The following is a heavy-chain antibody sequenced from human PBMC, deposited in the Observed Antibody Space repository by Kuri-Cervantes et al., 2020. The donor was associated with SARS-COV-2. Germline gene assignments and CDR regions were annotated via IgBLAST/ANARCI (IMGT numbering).Heavy chain of an antibody. CDR3: AKNLHSFSFSVGIGAFDI. CDR2: ISWDSGST. Sequence: GESLEISCAASGFTFDDYTMHWVRQAPGKGLEWVSLISWDSGSTYYAESVTGRFTISSDNSNNSLYLQMNSLRTEDTALYYCAKNLHSFSFSVGIGAFDIWGQGTMVTVSS. J-gene: IGHJ3*02. CDR1: GFTFDDYT. V-gene: IGHV3-43*01. D-gene: IGHD7-27*01.